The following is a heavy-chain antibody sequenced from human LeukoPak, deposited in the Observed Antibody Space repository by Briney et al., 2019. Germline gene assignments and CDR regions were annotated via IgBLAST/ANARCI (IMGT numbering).Heavy chain of an antibody. CDR2: INPNSGGT. D-gene: IGHD6-19*01. J-gene: IGHJ6*03. CDR3: ARGVSGTYYYYYMDV. Sequence: GASVKVSCKASGYIFTGYYMHWVRQAPGQGLEWMGWINPNSGGTNYAQKFQGRVTMTRDTSISTAYMELSRLRSDDTAVYYCARGVSGTYYYYYMDVWGKGTTVTVSS. CDR1: GYIFTGYY. V-gene: IGHV1-2*02.